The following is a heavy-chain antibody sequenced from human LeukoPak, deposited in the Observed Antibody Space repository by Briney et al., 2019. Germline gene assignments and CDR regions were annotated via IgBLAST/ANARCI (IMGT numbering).Heavy chain of an antibody. CDR3: ARGSLGGYSYGYGAGFDY. J-gene: IGHJ4*02. CDR2: IHYTGST. V-gene: IGHV4-59*01. D-gene: IGHD5-18*01. CDR1: GGSISSYY. Sequence: PSETLSLTCTVSGGSISSYYWSWIRQSPGKGLECIGYIHYTGSTNYNPSLKSRVTISVDTSKNQFSLKLSSVTAADTAVYYCARGSLGGYSYGYGAGFDYWGQGTLVTVSS.